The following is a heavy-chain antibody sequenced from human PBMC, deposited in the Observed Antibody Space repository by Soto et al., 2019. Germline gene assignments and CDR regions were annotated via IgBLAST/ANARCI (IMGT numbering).Heavy chain of an antibody. Sequence: QLQLQESGPGLVMPSETLSLTCTVSGDSVRGSPYFWGWIRQPPGKSLEWIGSIFYDVYTRYTPSIRSRVTISVDTSKNQFSLNLAAEAAADTATYFCARLQAAVPHYWGQGTLVTVTS. V-gene: IGHV4-39*01. D-gene: IGHD6-13*01. CDR2: IFYDVYT. J-gene: IGHJ4*02. CDR3: ARLQAAVPHY. CDR1: GDSVRGSPYF.